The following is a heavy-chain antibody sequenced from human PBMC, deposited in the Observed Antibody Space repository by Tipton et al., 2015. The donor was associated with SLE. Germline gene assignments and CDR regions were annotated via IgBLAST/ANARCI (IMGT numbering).Heavy chain of an antibody. CDR2: INHSGST. D-gene: IGHD5-12*01. Sequence: TLSLTCAVYGGSFSGYYWSWIRQPPGKGLEYIGEINHSGSTNYSPSLKSRVTISIDTSKNQFSLNLRSVTAADTAVYYCARSMATTKRVFDYWGQGFLVTVSS. J-gene: IGHJ4*02. CDR1: GGSFSGYY. CDR3: ARSMATTKRVFDY. V-gene: IGHV4-34*01.